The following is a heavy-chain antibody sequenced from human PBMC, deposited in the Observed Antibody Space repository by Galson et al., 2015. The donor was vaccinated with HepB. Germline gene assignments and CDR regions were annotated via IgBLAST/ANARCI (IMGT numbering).Heavy chain of an antibody. CDR2: ISYDGSNK. J-gene: IGHJ4*02. D-gene: IGHD6-19*01. V-gene: IGHV3-30*18. CDR3: AKGLGRGSGWCY. CDR1: GFTFSSYG. Sequence: SLRLSCAASGFTFSSYGMHWVRQAPGKGLEWVAVISYDGSNKYYADSVKGRFTISRDNSKNTLYLQMNSLRAEDTAVYYCAKGLGRGSGWCYWGQGTLVTVSS.